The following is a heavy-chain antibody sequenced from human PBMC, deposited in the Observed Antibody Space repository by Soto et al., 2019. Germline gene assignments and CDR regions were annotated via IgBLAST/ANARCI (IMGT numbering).Heavy chain of an antibody. D-gene: IGHD6-19*01. Sequence: QVQLQQWGAGLLKPSETLSLTCAVYGGSFSGYYWSWIRQPPGKGLEWIGEINHSGSTNYNPSLKSRVTISVDTSKNQFYLKLSSVTAADTAVYYCARGPDPYSSGWYRWFDPWGQGTLVTVSS. CDR3: ARGPDPYSSGWYRWFDP. V-gene: IGHV4-34*01. J-gene: IGHJ5*02. CDR2: INHSGST. CDR1: GGSFSGYY.